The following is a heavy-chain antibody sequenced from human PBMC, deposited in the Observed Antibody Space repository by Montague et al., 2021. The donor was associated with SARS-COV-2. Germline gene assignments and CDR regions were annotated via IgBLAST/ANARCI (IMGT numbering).Heavy chain of an antibody. D-gene: IGHD3-22*01. J-gene: IGHJ4*02. Sequence: SETLSLTCAVYGGSFSDYYWSWIRQPPGKGLEWIGEINHRGTSKXNPSLKSRVSISLDTSKNQFSLYLSSVTAADTAVYYCARGRQHFNMIVVVMPGGEYYFDYWGQGTLVTVSS. CDR3: ARGRQHFNMIVVVMPGGEYYFDY. CDR1: GGSFSDYY. V-gene: IGHV4-34*01. CDR2: INHRGTS.